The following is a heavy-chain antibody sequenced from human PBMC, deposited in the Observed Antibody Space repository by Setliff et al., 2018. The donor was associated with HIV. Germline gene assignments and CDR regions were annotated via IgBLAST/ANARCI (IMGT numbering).Heavy chain of an antibody. CDR1: GGSFSGYY. D-gene: IGHD3-9*01. CDR2: INHSGST. J-gene: IGHJ4*02. Sequence: NPSETLSLTCVVYGGSFSGYYWTWIRQPPGKGLEWIGEINHSGSTKYNPSLKSRVTISVDTSKNQFSLKLSSVTAADTAVYYCARGYYDILTGYYYFDYWGQGTLVTVSS. V-gene: IGHV4-34*01. CDR3: ARGYYDILTGYYYFDY.